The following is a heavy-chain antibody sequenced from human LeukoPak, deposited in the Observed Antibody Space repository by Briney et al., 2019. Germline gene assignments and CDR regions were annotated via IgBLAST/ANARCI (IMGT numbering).Heavy chain of an antibody. Sequence: SVKVSXKASGGTFSSYAISWVRQAPGQGLEWMGGIIPIFGTANYAQKFQGRVTITADESTSTAYMELSSLRSEDTAVYYCAKMGGSGDWFDPWGQGTLVTVSS. D-gene: IGHD3-10*01. V-gene: IGHV1-69*13. CDR3: AKMGGSGDWFDP. CDR2: IIPIFGTA. CDR1: GGTFSSYA. J-gene: IGHJ5*02.